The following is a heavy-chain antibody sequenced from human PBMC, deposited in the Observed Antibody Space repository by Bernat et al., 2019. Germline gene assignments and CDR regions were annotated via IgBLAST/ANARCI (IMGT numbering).Heavy chain of an antibody. J-gene: IGHJ4*02. CDR2: VRTKANGFAT. CDR1: GLTFSDST. V-gene: IGHV3-73*01. D-gene: IGHD3-10*01. Sequence: EVQLAESGGGLVQPGGSLKLSCAASGLTFSDSTMQWVRQASGKGLEWVGRVRTKANGFATSYAASVKGRFTISRDDSKNTAYLQMNSLKIEDTAVYYCTGSGALAEQTFDDWGQGSLVTVSS. CDR3: TGSGALAEQTFDD.